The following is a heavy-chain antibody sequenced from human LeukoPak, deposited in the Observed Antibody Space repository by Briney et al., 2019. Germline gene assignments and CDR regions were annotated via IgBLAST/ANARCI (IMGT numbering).Heavy chain of an antibody. Sequence: GGSLRLSCAASGFTFSSYWMSWVRQAPGKGLEWVSVLYDDGRTYYADSVKGRFTISRDNSKNTLYLQMNSLRAEDTAVYYCARDSHDYGDYEDYYGMDVWGQGTTVTVSS. CDR2: LYDDGRT. CDR1: GFTFSSYW. J-gene: IGHJ6*02. CDR3: ARDSHDYGDYEDYYGMDV. V-gene: IGHV3-53*01. D-gene: IGHD4-17*01.